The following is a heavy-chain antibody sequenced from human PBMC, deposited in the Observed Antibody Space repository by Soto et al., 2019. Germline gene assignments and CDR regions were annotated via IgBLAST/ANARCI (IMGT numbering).Heavy chain of an antibody. CDR1: GGSISSSSYY. CDR2: IYYSGST. CDR3: ARDDYGDHYYYGMDV. Sequence: SETLSLTCTVSGGSISSSSYYWGWIRQPPGKGLEWIGSIYYSGSTYYNPSLKSRVTISVDTSKNHFSLKLSSVTAVDTAMYYCARDDYGDHYYYGMDVWGQGTTVTVSS. J-gene: IGHJ6*02. D-gene: IGHD4-17*01. V-gene: IGHV4-39*02.